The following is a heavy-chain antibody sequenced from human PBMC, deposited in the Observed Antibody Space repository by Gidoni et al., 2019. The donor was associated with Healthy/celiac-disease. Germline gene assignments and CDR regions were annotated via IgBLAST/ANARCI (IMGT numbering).Heavy chain of an antibody. D-gene: IGHD5-18*01. V-gene: IGHV4-61*02. CDR1: GGSISSGSYY. Sequence: QVQLQESGPGLVKPSQTLSLTCTVSGGSISSGSYYWSWMRQPAGKGLEWIGRIYTSGSTNYNPSLKSRVTISVDTSKNQFSLKLSSVTAADTAVYYCARDSYPYWFDPWGQGTLVTVSS. CDR3: ARDSYPYWFDP. CDR2: IYTSGST. J-gene: IGHJ5*02.